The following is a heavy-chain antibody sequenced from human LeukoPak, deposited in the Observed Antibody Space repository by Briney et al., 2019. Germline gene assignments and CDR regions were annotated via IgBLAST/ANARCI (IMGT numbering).Heavy chain of an antibody. CDR1: GFTFSIYP. V-gene: IGHV3-30*04. Sequence: AGSLRLSCALSGFTFSIYPIHWVRQPPGKGLEWVGGISNDGSNKYYADSVKGRFSISRDKVKNTLYLQMSSLRVEDTAVYYCAAGGGWDPSFGVVTPIDAWGKGATVVVS. J-gene: IGHJ6*03. D-gene: IGHD3-3*01. CDR2: ISNDGSNK. CDR3: AAGGGWDPSFGVVTPIDA.